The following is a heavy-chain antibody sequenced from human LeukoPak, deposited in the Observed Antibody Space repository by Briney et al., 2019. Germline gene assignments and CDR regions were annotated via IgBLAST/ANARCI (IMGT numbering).Heavy chain of an antibody. CDR3: ATDSSGYFFYFDY. CDR2: IIPILGIA. CDR1: GGTFSSYA. D-gene: IGHD3-22*01. Sequence: ASVKVSCKASGGTFSSYAISWVRQAPGQGLEWMGRIIPILGIANYAQKFQGRVTITADKSTSTAYMELSSLRSEDTAVYYCATDSSGYFFYFDYWGQGTLVTVSS. V-gene: IGHV1-69*04. J-gene: IGHJ4*02.